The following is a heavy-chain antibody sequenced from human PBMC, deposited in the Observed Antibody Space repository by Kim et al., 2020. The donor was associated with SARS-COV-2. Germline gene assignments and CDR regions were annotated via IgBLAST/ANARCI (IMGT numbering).Heavy chain of an antibody. Sequence: GGSLRLSCAASGFTFSSYEMNWVRQAPGKGLEWGSYISRSCSTIYYADSVKGRFTISRDNAKNSLYLQMNSRRVEDTAVYYCARGGEAEGYFDWLPTVMGYYFDYWGQGTLVTVSS. CDR3: ARGGEAEGYFDWLPTVMGYYFDY. D-gene: IGHD3-9*01. J-gene: IGHJ4*01. CDR2: ISRSCSTI. V-gene: IGHV3-48*03. CDR1: GFTFSSYE.